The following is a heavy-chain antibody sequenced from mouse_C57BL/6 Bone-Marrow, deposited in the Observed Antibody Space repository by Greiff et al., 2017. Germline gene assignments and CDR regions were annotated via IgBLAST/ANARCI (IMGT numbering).Heavy chain of an antibody. V-gene: IGHV12-3*01. J-gene: IGHJ2*01. CDR2: ITHSGET. Sequence: VKLQESGPGLVKPSQSLFLTCSITGFPITSGYYWIWIRQSPGKPLEWMGYITHSGETFYNPSLHSPISITRETSKNQFFLQLNSVTTEDTAMYYCAGDPDGSGYFDYWGQGTTLTVSS. CDR3: AGDPDGSGYFDY. CDR1: GFPITSGYY. D-gene: IGHD1-1*01.